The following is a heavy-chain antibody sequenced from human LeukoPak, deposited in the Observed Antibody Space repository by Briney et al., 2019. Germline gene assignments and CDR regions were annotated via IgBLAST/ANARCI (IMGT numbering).Heavy chain of an antibody. CDR2: ISSSGSTI. J-gene: IGHJ4*02. V-gene: IGHV3-11*04. CDR3: ARALDAAAADCDY. D-gene: IGHD6-13*01. Sequence: PGGSLRLSCAASGFTFSDYYMSWIRQAPGKGLEWVSYISSSGSTIYYADSVKGRFTISRDNAKNSLYLQMNSLRAEDTAVYYCARALDAAAADCDYWGQGTLVTVSS. CDR1: GFTFSDYY.